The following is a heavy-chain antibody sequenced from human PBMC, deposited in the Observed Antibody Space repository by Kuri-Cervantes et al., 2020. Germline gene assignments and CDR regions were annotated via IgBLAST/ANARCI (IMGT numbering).Heavy chain of an antibody. V-gene: IGHV4-34*01. CDR2: ITHTGST. CDR3: ARHGNTLGYCSSTSCHEPYYFDY. Sequence: AEILTLTFAVYGGSFSDNHWIWIGQPPGKGLEWMGQITHTGSTNCNPSLKSRVTISADTSKNKFSLKLSSVTAAYTAVYYCARHGNTLGYCSSTSCHEPYYFDYWGQGTLVTVSS. J-gene: IGHJ4*02. CDR1: GGSFSDNH. D-gene: IGHD2-2*01.